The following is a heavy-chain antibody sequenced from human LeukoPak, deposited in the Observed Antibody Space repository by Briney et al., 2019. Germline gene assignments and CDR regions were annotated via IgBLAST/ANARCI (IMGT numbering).Heavy chain of an antibody. Sequence: GGSLRLSCVASGFTFSFYWMGWVRQAPGKGLEWVANIKQDGSEKYYVDSARGRFTISRDNGQNSLYLQINSLRVGDTAVYYCARGVVPAAFDIWGQGTMVTVSS. V-gene: IGHV3-7*02. CDR3: ARGVVPAAFDI. D-gene: IGHD2-2*01. CDR1: GFTFSFYW. CDR2: IKQDGSEK. J-gene: IGHJ3*02.